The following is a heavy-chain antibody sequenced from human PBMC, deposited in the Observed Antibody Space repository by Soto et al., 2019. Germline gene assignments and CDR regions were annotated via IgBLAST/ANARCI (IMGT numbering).Heavy chain of an antibody. V-gene: IGHV1-2*04. D-gene: IGHD4-17*01. CDR2: VDPNGGGS. J-gene: IGHJ4*01. Sequence: ASVKVSCKTSGDSYTDYKLHWVRQARGQGLEWMGWVDPNGGGSNSAQKFQGSVTMTWDTSITTAYLDLTRLTTNDTATYFCATWVDYGDFEGFDFWG. CDR1: GDSYTDYK. CDR3: ATWVDYGDFEGFDF.